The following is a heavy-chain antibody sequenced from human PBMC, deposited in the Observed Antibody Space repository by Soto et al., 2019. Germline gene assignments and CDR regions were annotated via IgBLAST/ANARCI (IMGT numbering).Heavy chain of an antibody. Sequence: VGSLRLSCVASGFNFGTYAIHWVRQAPGKGLQWVALIAYDGINTYYADSVKGRFTISRDNSKNTLHLQMNSLRPEDTGVYFCARVTPGNNLYYFSGLDVWGQGTSVTVSS. D-gene: IGHD1-1*01. J-gene: IGHJ6*02. CDR3: ARVTPGNNLYYFSGLDV. CDR2: IAYDGINT. V-gene: IGHV3-30-3*01. CDR1: GFNFGTYA.